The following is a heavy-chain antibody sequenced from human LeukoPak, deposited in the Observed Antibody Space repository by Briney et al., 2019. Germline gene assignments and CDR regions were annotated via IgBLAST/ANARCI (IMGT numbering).Heavy chain of an antibody. CDR1: GFTFSGSA. Sequence: GGSLRLSCAASGFTFSGSAMHWVRQASGKGLGWVGRIGIRADTYATVYAASLEGRFTISRDDSKNTAYLQMNSLKTEDTAVYYCTRHSNYYDFWSATGGAAFEIWGQGTMVTVSS. D-gene: IGHD3-3*01. J-gene: IGHJ3*02. CDR2: IGIRADTYAT. V-gene: IGHV3-73*01. CDR3: TRHSNYYDFWSATGGAAFEI.